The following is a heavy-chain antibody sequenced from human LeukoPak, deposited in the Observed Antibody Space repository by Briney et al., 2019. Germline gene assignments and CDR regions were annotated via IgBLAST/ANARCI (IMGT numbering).Heavy chain of an antibody. V-gene: IGHV3-15*07. J-gene: IGHJ4*02. D-gene: IGHD2/OR15-2a*01. CDR3: TRIFRTAHFDS. CDR2: IKSKTDGGTT. CDR1: GFTFTNAW. Sequence: GGSLRLSCAASGFTFTNAWMNWVRQAPGKGLEWVGRIKSKTDGGTTDYAAPVKGRFTISRDDSENTLYLQVNSLKTEDTAVYYCTRIFRTAHFDSWGQGTPVTVSS.